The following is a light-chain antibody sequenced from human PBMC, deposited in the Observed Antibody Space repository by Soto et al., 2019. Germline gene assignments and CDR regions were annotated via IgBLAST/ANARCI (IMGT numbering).Light chain of an antibody. Sequence: IVLTQSPVTLSLSPGERATLSCRASRSFASSYLGWYQQKPGQAPRLLIYAASTRATGLPDRFSGSGSATDFTLTISRLEPEDSAVYYCQHYDSSPPYTFGQGTKLEIK. CDR3: QHYDSSPPYT. V-gene: IGKV3-20*01. CDR2: AAS. CDR1: RSFASSY. J-gene: IGKJ2*01.